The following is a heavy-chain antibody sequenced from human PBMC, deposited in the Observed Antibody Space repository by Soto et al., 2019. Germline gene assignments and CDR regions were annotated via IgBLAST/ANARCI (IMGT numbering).Heavy chain of an antibody. V-gene: IGHV4-39*01. Sequence: ETLSLTCTVSGGSISSTNYYWGWIRQLPGKGLEWIGSIFYSGGTYYNPSPRSRVTIYIDSSKNQFSLKLSSVTAADTAVYYCARHLVVTATTYNWFDLWGQGTLVTVSS. D-gene: IGHD2-15*01. J-gene: IGHJ5*02. CDR2: IFYSGGT. CDR3: ARHLVVTATTYNWFDL. CDR1: GGSISSTNYY.